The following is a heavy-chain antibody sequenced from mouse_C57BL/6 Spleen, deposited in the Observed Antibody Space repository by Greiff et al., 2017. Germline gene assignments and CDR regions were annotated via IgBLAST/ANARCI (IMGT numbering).Heavy chain of an antibody. CDR3: ARHGGVPMDY. V-gene: IGHV5-6*01. CDR2: ISSGGSYT. Sequence: EVQVVESGGDLVKPGGSLKLSCAASGFTFSSYGMSWVRQTPDKRLEWVATISSGGSYTYYPDSVKGRFTISRDNAKNTLYLQMSSLKSEDTAMYYCARHGGVPMDYWGQGTSVTVSS. J-gene: IGHJ4*01. CDR1: GFTFSSYG.